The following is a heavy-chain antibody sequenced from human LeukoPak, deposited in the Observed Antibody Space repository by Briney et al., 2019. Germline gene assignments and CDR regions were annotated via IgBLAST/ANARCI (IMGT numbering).Heavy chain of an antibody. J-gene: IGHJ4*02. Sequence: GGSLRLSCAASGFTFSSYSMNWVRQAPGKGLEWVSSISSSSSYIYYADSVKDRFTISRDNAKNSLYLQMNSLRAEDTAVYYCARDVRLVVVPAAMLLGTGRGPLDYWGQGTLVTVSS. CDR3: ARDVRLVVVPAAMLLGTGRGPLDY. V-gene: IGHV3-21*01. D-gene: IGHD2-2*01. CDR1: GFTFSSYS. CDR2: ISSSSSYI.